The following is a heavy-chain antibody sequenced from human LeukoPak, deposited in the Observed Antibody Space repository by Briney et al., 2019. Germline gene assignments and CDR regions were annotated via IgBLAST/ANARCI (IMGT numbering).Heavy chain of an antibody. D-gene: IGHD6-19*01. J-gene: IGHJ4*02. V-gene: IGHV4-59*08. Sequence: PSETLSLTCTVSGDSIDNYYWSWIRQPPGKGLEWIGYIFFSGSPNYNPSLKSRVTISPDTSRNQFSLTLSSVTAADTAVYYCASLRGAVAGTPLFDYWGQGTLVTVAS. CDR3: ASLRGAVAGTPLFDY. CDR2: IFFSGSP. CDR1: GDSIDNYY.